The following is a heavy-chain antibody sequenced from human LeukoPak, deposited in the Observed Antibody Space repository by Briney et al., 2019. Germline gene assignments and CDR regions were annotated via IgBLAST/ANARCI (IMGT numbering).Heavy chain of an antibody. CDR3: ARDRLQLQP. J-gene: IGHJ5*02. CDR2: IYYSGTT. V-gene: IGHV4-59*01. D-gene: IGHD5-24*01. Sequence: PSETLSLTCTISGASIDSYYWSWIRQPPGKGLEWIGYIYYSGTTNYNPSLKRRVTISVDTSKNQFSLKLSSVTAADTAVYYCARDRLQLQPWGQGTLVTVSS. CDR1: GASIDSYY.